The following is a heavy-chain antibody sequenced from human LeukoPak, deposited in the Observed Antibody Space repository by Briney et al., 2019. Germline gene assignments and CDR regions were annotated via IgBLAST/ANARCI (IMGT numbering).Heavy chain of an antibody. CDR3: ARGQDDRSGTFDY. Sequence: SETLSLTCTVSGDSASSGNYYLSWIRQPPGKGLDWITYMSPSGTTKYNPSPKSRVTTSVDTSRTQFSLRLSSVTAADTAVYYCARGQDDRSGTFDYWGQGILVTVSS. CDR1: GDSASSGNYY. J-gene: IGHJ4*02. V-gene: IGHV4-61*01. D-gene: IGHD3-22*01. CDR2: MSPSGTT.